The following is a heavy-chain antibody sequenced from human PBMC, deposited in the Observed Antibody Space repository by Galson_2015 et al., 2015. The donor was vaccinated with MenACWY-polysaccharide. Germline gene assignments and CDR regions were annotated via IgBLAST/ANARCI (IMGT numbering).Heavy chain of an antibody. D-gene: IGHD2-15*01. V-gene: IGHV4-30-4*01. CDR3: ASLPLGYCSGGRCFGWFDT. CDR2: IHSSGTT. Sequence: SLTCTVSGGPISSGDFFWTWVRQTPGKGLEWIAYIHSSGTTNHNPSLRSRVVISIDTSKNQFSVKLNSVTAADTAIYYCASLPLGYCSGGRCFGWFDTWGQGTLVTVSS. J-gene: IGHJ5*02. CDR1: GGPISSGDFF.